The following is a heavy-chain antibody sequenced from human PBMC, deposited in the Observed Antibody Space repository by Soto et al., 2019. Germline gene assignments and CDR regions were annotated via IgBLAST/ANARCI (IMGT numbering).Heavy chain of an antibody. D-gene: IGHD2-2*01. CDR3: VKAGGFCSSPTCYPPRNHFFAH. J-gene: IGHJ1*01. Sequence: GGSLRLSCEASGFTFSDYWMSWVRQAPGKGPEWVANIKFDGNEKQYVDSLRGRFTISRDNSRSSLSLQMNSLRAGDTCVYYCVKAGGFCSSPTCYPPRNHFFAHGGQGTL. V-gene: IGHV3-7*03. CDR2: IKFDGNEK. CDR1: GFTFSDYW.